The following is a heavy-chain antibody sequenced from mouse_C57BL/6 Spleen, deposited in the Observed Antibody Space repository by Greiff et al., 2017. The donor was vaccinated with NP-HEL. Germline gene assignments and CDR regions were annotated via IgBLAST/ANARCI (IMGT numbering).Heavy chain of an antibody. Sequence: QVQLQQPGPELVKPGASVKLSCKASGYTFTSYWMHWVKQRPGQGLEWIGNINPSNGGTNYNEKFKSKATLTVDKSSSTAYMQLSSLTSEDSAVYYCARGGGPTAQATSGYWGQGTTLTVSS. V-gene: IGHV1-53*01. CDR3: ARGGGPTAQATSGY. D-gene: IGHD3-2*02. J-gene: IGHJ2*01. CDR1: GYTFTSYW. CDR2: INPSNGGT.